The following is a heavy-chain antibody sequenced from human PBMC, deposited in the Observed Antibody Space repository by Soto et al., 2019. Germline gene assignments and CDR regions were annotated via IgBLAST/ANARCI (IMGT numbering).Heavy chain of an antibody. Sequence: QLQLQESGPGLVKPSETLSLTCTVSGGSISSSSYYWGWIRQPPGKGLEGIGSIYYSGSTYYNPSLKSRVTISVDTSKNQFSLKLSSVTAADTAVYYCARPEATGWFDPWGQGTLVTVSS. CDR3: ARPEATGWFDP. CDR2: IYYSGST. J-gene: IGHJ5*02. CDR1: GGSISSSSYY. V-gene: IGHV4-39*01.